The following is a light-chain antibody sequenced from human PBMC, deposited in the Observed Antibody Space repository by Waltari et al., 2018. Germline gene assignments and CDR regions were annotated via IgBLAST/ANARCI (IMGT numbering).Light chain of an antibody. CDR2: DAS. V-gene: IGKV1-5*01. J-gene: IGKJ1*01. CDR3: QQYHNFSRT. Sequence: IRITQSPSSLSASTGDRVTITCRASQGISVWLAWYQQKPGEAPKLLIYDASNLEDGVPPRFSASESGTEFTLTIDSLQPGDFATYYCQQYHNFSRTFGQGTKVEIK. CDR1: QGISVW.